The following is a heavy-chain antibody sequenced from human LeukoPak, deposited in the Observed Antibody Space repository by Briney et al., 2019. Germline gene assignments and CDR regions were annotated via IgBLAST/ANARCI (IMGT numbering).Heavy chain of an antibody. J-gene: IGHJ4*02. CDR3: ARGDDILTGYQN. CDR1: GGSISSGGYS. CDR2: IYHSGST. Sequence: SQTLSLTCAVSGGSISSGGYSWSWIRQPPGTGLEWIGYIYHSGSTYYNPSLKSRVTISVDRSKNQFSLKLSSVTAADTAVYYCARGDDILTGYQNWGQGTLDTVSS. D-gene: IGHD3-9*01. V-gene: IGHV4-30-2*01.